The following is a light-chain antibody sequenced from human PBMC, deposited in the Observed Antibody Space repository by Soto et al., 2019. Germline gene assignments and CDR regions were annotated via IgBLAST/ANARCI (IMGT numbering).Light chain of an antibody. Sequence: QYVLTQPPSASGTPGQRVTISCSGSSSITDSYVYWYQQLPGTAPQLLIYRNNQRPSGVPDRFSGPKSGTSAYLAIRGLRSEDEADYFCAAWDNSLNTYGFATGTKVTVL. V-gene: IGLV1-47*01. CDR3: AAWDNSLNTYG. J-gene: IGLJ1*01. CDR1: SSITDSY. CDR2: RNN.